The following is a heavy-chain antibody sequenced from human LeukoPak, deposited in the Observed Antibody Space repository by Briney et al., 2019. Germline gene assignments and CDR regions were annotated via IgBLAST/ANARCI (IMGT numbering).Heavy chain of an antibody. V-gene: IGHV3-9*03. CDR1: GFTFDDYA. J-gene: IGHJ4*02. Sequence: PGRSLRLSCAASGFTFDDYARHWVRQAPGKGLEWVAGISWNSGSIGYADSVKGRFTISRDNAKNSLYLQMNSLRAEDMALYYCAKGTSANLEWLADYWGQGTLVTVSS. CDR3: AKGTSANLEWLADY. CDR2: ISWNSGSI. D-gene: IGHD3-3*01.